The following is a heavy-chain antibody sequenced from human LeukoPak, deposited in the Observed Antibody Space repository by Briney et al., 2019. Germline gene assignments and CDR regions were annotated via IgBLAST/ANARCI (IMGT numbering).Heavy chain of an antibody. CDR1: GFTFSSYA. J-gene: IGHJ4*02. V-gene: IGHV3-30-3*01. CDR3: ARGAFDYISSSGEWMGDY. CDR2: ISYDGSNK. Sequence: GRSLRLSCAASGFTFSSYAMHWVRQAPGKGLEWVAVISYDGSNKYYADSVKGRFTISRDNSKNTLYLQMNSLRAEDTAVYYCARGAFDYISSSGEWMGDYWGQGTLVTVSS. D-gene: IGHD6-6*01.